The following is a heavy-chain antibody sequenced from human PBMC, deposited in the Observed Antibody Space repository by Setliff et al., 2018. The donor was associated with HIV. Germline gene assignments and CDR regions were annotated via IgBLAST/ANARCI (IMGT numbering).Heavy chain of an antibody. V-gene: IGHV1-3*01. CDR3: ASYVLRFLEWLPHDAFDI. CDR2: INAGNGNT. D-gene: IGHD3-3*01. J-gene: IGHJ3*02. Sequence: ASVKVSCKASGYTFTSYAMHWVRQAPGQRLEWMGWINAGNGNTKYSQKFQGRVTITRDTSASTAYMELSRLRYEDTAVYYCASYVLRFLEWLPHDAFDIGGQGTMVTVS. CDR1: GYTFTSYA.